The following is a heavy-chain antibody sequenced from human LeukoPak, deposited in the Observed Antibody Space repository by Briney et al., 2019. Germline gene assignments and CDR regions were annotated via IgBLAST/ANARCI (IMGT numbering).Heavy chain of an antibody. CDR1: GGSVSSGGYY. CDR2: IYYSGST. D-gene: IGHD2-2*01. Sequence: NSSETLSLTCTVSGGSVSSGGYYWSWLRQHPGKGLEWIGNIYYSGSTYYNSSIKSRITISVDTSKNQFSLKLNSVTAADTAVYYCARLSAHCSSSCCYFDCWGQGTLVTVSS. V-gene: IGHV4-39*01. CDR3: ARLSAHCSSSCCYFDC. J-gene: IGHJ4*02.